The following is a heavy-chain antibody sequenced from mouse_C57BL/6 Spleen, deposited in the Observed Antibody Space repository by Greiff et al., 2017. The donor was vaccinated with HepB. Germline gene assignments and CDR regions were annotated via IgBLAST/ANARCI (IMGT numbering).Heavy chain of an antibody. D-gene: IGHD1-1*01. Sequence: VQLQQSGAELARPGASVKLSCKASGYTFTSYGISWVKQRTGQGLEWIGEIYPRSGNTYYNEKFKGKATLTADKSSSTAYMELRSLTSEDSAVYFCATITTVVAGGYYFDYWGQGTTLTVSS. CDR3: ATITTVVAGGYYFDY. CDR1: GYTFTSYG. V-gene: IGHV1-81*01. J-gene: IGHJ2*01. CDR2: IYPRSGNT.